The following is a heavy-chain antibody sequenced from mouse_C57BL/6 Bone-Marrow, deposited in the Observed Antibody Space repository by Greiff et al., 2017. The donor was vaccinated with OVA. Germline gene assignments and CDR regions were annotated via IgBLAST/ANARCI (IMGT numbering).Heavy chain of an antibody. J-gene: IGHJ4*01. CDR2: ISSGSSTI. CDR1: GFTFSDYG. D-gene: IGHD1-1*01. Sequence: DVMLVESGGGLVKPGGSLKLSCAASGFTFSDYGMHWVRQAPEKGLEWVAYISSGSSTIYYADTVKGRFTISRDNAKNTLFLQMTSLRSEDTAMYYCARIYGSLHYYAMDYWGQGTSVTVSS. V-gene: IGHV5-17*01. CDR3: ARIYGSLHYYAMDY.